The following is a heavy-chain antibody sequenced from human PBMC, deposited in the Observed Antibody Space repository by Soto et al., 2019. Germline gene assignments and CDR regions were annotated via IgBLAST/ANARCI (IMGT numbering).Heavy chain of an antibody. Sequence: VQLVQSGAEVKKPGASVKVSCKASGYTLTSHGISWVRQAPGQGLEWMGWISTYNGNTKYAQKFQERVTMTADTSTNTAHMELRSLRSDDTAMYYCARGYYDSSGPFDYWGQGTLVTVSS. V-gene: IGHV1-18*01. D-gene: IGHD3-22*01. CDR3: ARGYYDSSGPFDY. J-gene: IGHJ4*02. CDR2: ISTYNGNT. CDR1: GYTLTSHG.